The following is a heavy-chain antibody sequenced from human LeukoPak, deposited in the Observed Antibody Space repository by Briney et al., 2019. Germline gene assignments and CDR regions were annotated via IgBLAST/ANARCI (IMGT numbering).Heavy chain of an antibody. CDR3: ARPATIFGVVNNLDY. Sequence: SVEVSCKASGGTFSSYAISWVRQAPGQGLEWMGGIIPIFGTANYAQKFQGRVTITADESTSTAYMELSSLRSEDTAVYYCARPATIFGVVNNLDYWGQGTLVTVSS. CDR1: GGTFSSYA. J-gene: IGHJ4*02. CDR2: IIPIFGTA. D-gene: IGHD3-3*01. V-gene: IGHV1-69*13.